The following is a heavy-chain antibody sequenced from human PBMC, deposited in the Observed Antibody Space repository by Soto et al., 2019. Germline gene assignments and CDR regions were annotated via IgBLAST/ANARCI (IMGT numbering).Heavy chain of an antibody. CDR2: IYWDDDK. D-gene: IGHD2-15*01. CDR1: GFSLSTSGVG. Sequence: QITLKESGPPLVKPTQTLTLTCTFSGFSLSTSGVGVGWIRQPPGKALEWLALIYWDDDKRYSPSLTSRLTITKDTSKNQVVLTMTNMDPVDTATYYCAHVLVVVANYGMDVGGQGTTVTVSS. CDR3: AHVLVVVANYGMDV. V-gene: IGHV2-5*02. J-gene: IGHJ6*02.